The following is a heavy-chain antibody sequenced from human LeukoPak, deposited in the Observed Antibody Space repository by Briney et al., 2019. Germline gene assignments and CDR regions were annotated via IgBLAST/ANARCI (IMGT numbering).Heavy chain of an antibody. V-gene: IGHV4-59*11. CDR3: ARDAY. Sequence: SETLSLTCTVSGVSIGSHYWSWIRQSPGKGLEWIGCVYNSGTTVYNPSLTGRVTISVDTSKHQYSLNLRSVTAADAAVYYCARDAYWGQGILVTVSS. J-gene: IGHJ4*02. CDR1: GVSIGSHY. CDR2: VYNSGTT.